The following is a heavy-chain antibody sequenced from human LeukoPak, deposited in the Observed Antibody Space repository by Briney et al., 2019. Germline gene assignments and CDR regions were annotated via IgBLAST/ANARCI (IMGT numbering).Heavy chain of an antibody. Sequence: GRSLRLSCAASGFTFSSYGMHWVRQAPGKGLEWVAVIWYDGSNKYYADSVKGRFTISRDNSKNTLYLQMNSLRAEDTAVYYCARDGRRYYDILTGYLAYWGQGTLVTVS. CDR1: GFTFSSYG. V-gene: IGHV3-33*01. J-gene: IGHJ4*02. CDR2: IWYDGSNK. D-gene: IGHD3-9*01. CDR3: ARDGRRYYDILTGYLAY.